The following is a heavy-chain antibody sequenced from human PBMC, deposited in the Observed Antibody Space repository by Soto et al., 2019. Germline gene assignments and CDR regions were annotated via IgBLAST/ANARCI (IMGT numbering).Heavy chain of an antibody. V-gene: IGHV4-39*01. J-gene: IGHJ4*02. CDR3: ARHLDVGLEPEYDYIWGSYRYTAGDY. Sequence: SETLSLTCTVSGGSISSSSYYWGWIRQPPGKGLEWIGSIYYSGSTYYNPSLKSRVTISVDTSKNQFSLKLSSVTAADTAVYYCARHLDVGLEPEYDYIWGSYRYTAGDYWGQGTLVTVSS. CDR2: IYYSGST. D-gene: IGHD3-16*02. CDR1: GGSISSSSYY.